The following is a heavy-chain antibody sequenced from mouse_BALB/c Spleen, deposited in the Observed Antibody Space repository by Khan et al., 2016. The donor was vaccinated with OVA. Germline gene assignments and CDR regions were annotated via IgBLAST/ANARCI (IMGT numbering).Heavy chain of an antibody. V-gene: IGHV3-2*02. D-gene: IGHD1-1*01. Sequence: EVQLQESGPGLVKPSQSLSLTCTVTGYSITSGYAWNWIRQFPGNKLEWMGYISYSGFTNYNPSLKSRISITRDTSKNQFFLQLSSVTSEDTATYYCARRNYYGYYFDYWGQGATLTVSS. CDR2: ISYSGFT. CDR1: GYSITSGYA. J-gene: IGHJ2*01. CDR3: ARRNYYGYYFDY.